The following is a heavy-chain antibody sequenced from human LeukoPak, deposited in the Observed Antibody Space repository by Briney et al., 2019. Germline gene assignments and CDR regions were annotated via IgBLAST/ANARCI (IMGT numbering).Heavy chain of an antibody. Sequence: GESLKISCKGSGYSFTSYSIGWVRQMPGKGLEWMGIIYPGDSDTRYSPSFQGQVTISADKSISTAYLQWSSLKASDTAMYYCARLHGGGLNTMIVTYFDYWGQGTLVTVSS. CDR3: ARLHGGGLNTMIVTYFDY. V-gene: IGHV5-51*01. CDR1: GYSFTSYS. D-gene: IGHD3-22*01. J-gene: IGHJ4*02. CDR2: IYPGDSDT.